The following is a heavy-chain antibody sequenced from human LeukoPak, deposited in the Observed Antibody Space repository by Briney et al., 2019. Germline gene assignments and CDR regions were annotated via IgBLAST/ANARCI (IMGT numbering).Heavy chain of an antibody. Sequence: TGGSLRLSCAASGFTFSSYAMSWVRQAPGNGLEWLSIISGSGGNTHYAGSVKGRFTISRDNSKNTLNLQMNTLRAEDTAIYYCAKGLLTSGYYYGHYYYYMDVWGKGTTVTVSS. CDR3: AKGLLTSGYYYGHYYYYMDV. D-gene: IGHD3-22*01. CDR2: ISGSGGNT. CDR1: GFTFSSYA. V-gene: IGHV3-23*01. J-gene: IGHJ6*03.